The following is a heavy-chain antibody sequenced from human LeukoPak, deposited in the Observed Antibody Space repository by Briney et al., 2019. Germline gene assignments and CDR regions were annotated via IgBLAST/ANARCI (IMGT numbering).Heavy chain of an antibody. J-gene: IGHJ4*02. CDR2: IYYSGST. V-gene: IGHV4-39*01. CDR3: AKVLSVYDGQFDY. D-gene: IGHD2-8*01. CDR1: GGSISSSSYY. Sequence: SETLSLTCTVSGGSISSSSYYWGWIRQPPGKGLEWIGSIYYSGSTYYNPSLKSRVTISVDTSKNQFSLKLSSVTAADTAVYYCAKVLSVYDGQFDYWGQGALVTVSS.